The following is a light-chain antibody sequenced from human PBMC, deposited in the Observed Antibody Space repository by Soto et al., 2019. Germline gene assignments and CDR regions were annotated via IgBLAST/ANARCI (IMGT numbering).Light chain of an antibody. CDR2: DAS. V-gene: IGKV1-5*01. J-gene: IGKJ1*01. CDR3: QQYNSYWT. Sequence: DIQMTQPPSTLSASVGDRVTITCRASQSISSWLAWYQQKPGKAPKLLIYDASSLESGVPSRFSGSGSGTEFTLTISSLQPEDFATYYCQQYNSYWTFGQGTKVDIK. CDR1: QSISSW.